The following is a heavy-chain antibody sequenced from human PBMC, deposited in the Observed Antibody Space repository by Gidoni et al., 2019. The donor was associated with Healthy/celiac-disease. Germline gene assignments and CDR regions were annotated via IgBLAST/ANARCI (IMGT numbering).Heavy chain of an antibody. CDR3: ARHDSSGYNDY. Sequence: QVQLQESGPGLVKPSQTLSLTCTVSGGSISSGSYYWSWIRQPAGKGLEWIGRIYTSGSTNYNPSLKSRVTISVDTSKNQFSLKLSSVTAADTAVYYCARHDSSGYNDYWGQGTLVTVSS. V-gene: IGHV4-61*02. CDR1: GGSISSGSYY. J-gene: IGHJ4*02. CDR2: IYTSGST. D-gene: IGHD3-22*01.